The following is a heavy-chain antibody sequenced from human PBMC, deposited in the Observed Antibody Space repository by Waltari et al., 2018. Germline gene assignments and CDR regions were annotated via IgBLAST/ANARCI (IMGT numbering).Heavy chain of an antibody. CDR1: GYTFTSYG. V-gene: IGHV1-18*01. D-gene: IGHD2-15*01. J-gene: IGHJ4*02. CDR3: ASHPYCGGGSCCQAAFDY. CDR2: ISAYNGNT. Sequence: QVQLVQSGAEVKKPGASVKVSCKSSGYTFTSYGISWLRQAPGHGLEWMGWISAYNGNTNYAQTLQGRVTMTTDTSTSTAYMEQRGLRSDDTAVYYCASHPYCGGGSCCQAAFDYWGQGTLVTVSS.